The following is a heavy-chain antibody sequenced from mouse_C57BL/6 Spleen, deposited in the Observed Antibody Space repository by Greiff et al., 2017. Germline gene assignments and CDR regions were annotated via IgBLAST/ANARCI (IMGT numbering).Heavy chain of an antibody. D-gene: IGHD1-1*01. CDR1: GYTFTSYW. J-gene: IGHJ4*01. Sequence: QVQLQQPGAELVMPGASVKLSCKASGYTFTSYWMHWVKQRPGQGLEWIGEIDPSDSYTNYNQKFKGKSTLTVDKSSSTAYMQLSSMTSEDSAVYCCARYGLRGKDYYAMDYWGQGTSVTVSS. CDR3: ARYGLRGKDYYAMDY. CDR2: IDPSDSYT. V-gene: IGHV1-69*01.